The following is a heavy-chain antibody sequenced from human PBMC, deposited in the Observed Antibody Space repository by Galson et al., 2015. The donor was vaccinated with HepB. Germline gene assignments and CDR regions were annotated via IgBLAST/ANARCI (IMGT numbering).Heavy chain of an antibody. CDR2: INPNSGGT. V-gene: IGHV1-2*02. D-gene: IGHD5-12*01. CDR3: ARHHSGYDPRYYYYGMDV. Sequence: SVKVSCKASGYTFTGYYIHWVRQAPGQGLEWMGWINPNSGGTNDAQKFQGRVTMTRDTAISTAYMQLSRLRSDDTAVYYCARHHSGYDPRYYYYGMDVWGQGTTVTVSS. J-gene: IGHJ6*02. CDR1: GYTFTGYY.